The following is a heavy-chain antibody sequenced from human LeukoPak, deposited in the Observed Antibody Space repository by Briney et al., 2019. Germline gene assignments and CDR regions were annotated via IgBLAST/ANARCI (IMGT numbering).Heavy chain of an antibody. D-gene: IGHD3-9*01. J-gene: IGHJ4*02. V-gene: IGHV3-23*01. CDR3: AKWGDYDILTGDYVSDF. CDR2: ITGSGDTT. Sequence: GGSLRLCCAASGFIFRNYAMSWDRQAPGKGLEWVSAITGSGDTTYYADSVKGRFTISRDNSKNTLYVEMNTLRAEDTAAYYCAKWGDYDILTGDYVSDFWGQGTLVTVSS. CDR1: GFIFRNYA.